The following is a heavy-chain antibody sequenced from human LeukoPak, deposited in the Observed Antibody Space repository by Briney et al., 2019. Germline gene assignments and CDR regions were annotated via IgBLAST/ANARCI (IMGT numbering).Heavy chain of an antibody. CDR1: GFTFSSYA. Sequence: GGSLRLSCAASGFTFSSYAMHWVRQAPGKGLEWVAVISYDGSNKYYADSVKGRFTISRDNSRNTLYLQMNSLRAEDTAVYYCARDLRIGSPRAFDIWGQGTMVTVSS. CDR2: ISYDGSNK. V-gene: IGHV3-30-3*01. D-gene: IGHD1-26*01. J-gene: IGHJ3*02. CDR3: ARDLRIGSPRAFDI.